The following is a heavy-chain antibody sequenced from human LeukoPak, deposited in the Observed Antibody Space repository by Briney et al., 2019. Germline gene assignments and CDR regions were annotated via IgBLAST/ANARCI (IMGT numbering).Heavy chain of an antibody. Sequence: GGSLRLSCAASGFTFSSHWMSWVRQAPGKGLEWVANIKQDGSEKYYVDSVKGRFTISRDNAKNSLYLQMNSLRAEDTAVYYCARDRGAFDIWGQGTMVTVSS. J-gene: IGHJ3*02. CDR1: GFTFSSHW. CDR2: IKQDGSEK. CDR3: ARDRGAFDI. V-gene: IGHV3-7*01.